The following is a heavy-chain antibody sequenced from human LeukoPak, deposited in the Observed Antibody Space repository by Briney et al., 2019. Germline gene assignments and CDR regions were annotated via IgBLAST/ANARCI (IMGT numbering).Heavy chain of an antibody. CDR1: GYSFTSYW. CDR3: ARRRDLYSGSYYPFDY. Sequence: GESLKISCKGSGYSFTSYWIGWVRQMPGKGLEWMGIIYPGDSDARYSPSFQGQVTISADKSISTAYLQWSSLKASDTAMYYCARRRDLYSGSYYPFDYWGQGTLVAVSS. D-gene: IGHD1-26*01. J-gene: IGHJ4*02. V-gene: IGHV5-51*01. CDR2: IYPGDSDA.